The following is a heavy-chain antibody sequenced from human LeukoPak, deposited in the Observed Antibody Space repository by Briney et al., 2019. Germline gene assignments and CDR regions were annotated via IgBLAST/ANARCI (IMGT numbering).Heavy chain of an antibody. V-gene: IGHV3-66*01. Sequence: GGSLRLSCAASGFTVSSNYMSWVRQPAGKGLEWVSVIYSGGSTYYADSVKGRFTISKDNSKNTLYLQMNSLRAEDTAVYYCANEAYGSGSYYTDYWGQGTLVTVSS. J-gene: IGHJ4*02. D-gene: IGHD3-10*01. CDR2: IYSGGST. CDR1: GFTVSSNY. CDR3: ANEAYGSGSYYTDY.